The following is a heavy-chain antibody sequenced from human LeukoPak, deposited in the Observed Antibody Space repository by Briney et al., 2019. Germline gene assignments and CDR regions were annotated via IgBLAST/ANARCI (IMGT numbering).Heavy chain of an antibody. CDR2: ISYDGSNK. J-gene: IGHJ6*02. D-gene: IGHD2-2*01. V-gene: IGHV3-30-3*01. Sequence: GGSLRLSCAASGSTFSSYAMHWVRQAPGKGLEWVAVISYDGSNKYYADSVKGRFTISRDNTKNTLYLQMNSLRAEDTAVYYCARDLPPAPWNGMDVWGQGTTVTVSS. CDR3: ARDLPPAPWNGMDV. CDR1: GSTFSSYA.